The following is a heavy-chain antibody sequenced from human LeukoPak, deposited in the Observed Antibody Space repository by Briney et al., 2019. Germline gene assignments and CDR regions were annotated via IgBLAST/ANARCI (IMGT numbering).Heavy chain of an antibody. Sequence: AGGSLRLSCAASGFTFSSYAMSWVRQAPGKGLEWVSAISGSGGSTYYADSVKGRFTISRDNSKNTLYLQMNSLRAEDTAVFYCAKDQWDLERRWGAFDIWGQGTMVTVSS. D-gene: IGHD1-1*01. J-gene: IGHJ3*02. CDR2: ISGSGGST. CDR1: GFTFSSYA. V-gene: IGHV3-23*01. CDR3: AKDQWDLERRWGAFDI.